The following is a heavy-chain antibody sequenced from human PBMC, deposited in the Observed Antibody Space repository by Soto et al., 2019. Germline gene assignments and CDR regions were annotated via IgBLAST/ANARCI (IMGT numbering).Heavy chain of an antibody. D-gene: IGHD3-10*01. CDR1: GFTFRNFA. CDR2: ISVSGGTT. CDR3: ARGFSAGKGSPPDY. Sequence: LRLSCAASGFTFRNFAMNWVRQAPGKGLEWVSGISVSGGTTYYADSVRGRFTVSRDNSKNSVFLQMNSLRDGDTAVYYCARGFSAGKGSPPDYWGQGTLVTVSS. V-gene: IGHV3-23*01. J-gene: IGHJ4*02.